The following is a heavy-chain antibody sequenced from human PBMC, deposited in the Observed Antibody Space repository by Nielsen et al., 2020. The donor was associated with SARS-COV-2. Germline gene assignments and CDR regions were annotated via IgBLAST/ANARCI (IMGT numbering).Heavy chain of an antibody. CDR2: IRSEANDYAT. V-gene: IGHV3-73*01. CDR1: AFSFRASA. J-gene: IGHJ4*02. Sequence: GESLKISCAGSAFSFRASAMQWVRQAPEKGLEWVDRIRSEANDYATAYAASVKGRFTISRDDSKNTTYLQLYRLKTEDTAVYFCTRGLSDFWGQGTLVTVSS. D-gene: IGHD2-2*01. CDR3: TRGLSDF.